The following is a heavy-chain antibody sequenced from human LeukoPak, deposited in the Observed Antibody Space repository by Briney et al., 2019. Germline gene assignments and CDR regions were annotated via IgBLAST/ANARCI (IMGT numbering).Heavy chain of an antibody. CDR2: IYYSGST. Sequence: SETLSLTCTVSGGSLSSGGYYWSWIRQHPGKGLEWIGYIYYSGSTYYNPSLKSRVTISVDTSKNQFSLKLSSVTAADTAVYYCAITVANYDYYYMDVWGKGTTVTVSS. CDR3: AITVANYDYYYMDV. V-gene: IGHV4-31*03. J-gene: IGHJ6*03. D-gene: IGHD4-11*01. CDR1: GGSLSSGGYY.